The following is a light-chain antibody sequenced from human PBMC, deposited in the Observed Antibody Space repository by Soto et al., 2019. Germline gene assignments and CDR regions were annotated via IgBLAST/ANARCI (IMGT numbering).Light chain of an antibody. V-gene: IGKV1-27*01. CDR2: DAS. CDR3: QIYDSVPRT. Sequence: DIRMTQSPPSLSASVGDKITITCRANQGINNFSAWYHQKPGEVPKLLMYDASTLQSGASSRFSGSGSGTVFTRTINSPQPEDVGSYYCQIYDSVPRTFGQGTKVEVK. J-gene: IGKJ1*01. CDR1: QGINNF.